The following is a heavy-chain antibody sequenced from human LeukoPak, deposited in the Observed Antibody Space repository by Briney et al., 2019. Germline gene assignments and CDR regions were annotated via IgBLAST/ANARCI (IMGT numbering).Heavy chain of an antibody. CDR1: GFTFSSYA. J-gene: IGHJ2*01. V-gene: IGHV3-23*01. Sequence: PGGSLRLSCAASGFTFSSYAMSWVRQAPGKGLEWVSALSGGGGSTSYADSLKGRFTISRDNSKNTLFLQMNSLRVEDTAVYYCAKGPTTVTTINWYFDLWGRGTLVTVSS. CDR2: LSGGGGST. CDR3: AKGPTTVTTINWYFDL. D-gene: IGHD4-17*01.